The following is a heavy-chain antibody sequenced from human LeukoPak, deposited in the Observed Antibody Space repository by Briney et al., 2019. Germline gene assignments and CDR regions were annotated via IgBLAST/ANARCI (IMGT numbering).Heavy chain of an antibody. CDR1: GFTFSSYA. D-gene: IGHD3-3*01. V-gene: IGHV3-23*01. Sequence: GGSLRLSCAASGFTFSSYAMSWVRQAPGKGLEWVSAISGSGGSTYYADSVKGRFTISRDNSKNTLYLQMNSLRAEDTAAYYCAKDRYDFWSGYSSSPFDYWGQGTLVTVPS. J-gene: IGHJ4*02. CDR3: AKDRYDFWSGYSSSPFDY. CDR2: ISGSGGST.